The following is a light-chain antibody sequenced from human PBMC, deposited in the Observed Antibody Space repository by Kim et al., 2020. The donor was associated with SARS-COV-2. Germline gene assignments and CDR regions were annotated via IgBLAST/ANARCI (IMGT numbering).Light chain of an antibody. J-gene: IGLJ2*01. CDR1: SNDIGDYNY. Sequence: QSALTQPASVSGSPGQSITISCTGTSNDIGDYNYVSWYQQHPGKVPQLVISDVTRRPSGVSERFSGSKSGNTASLTISGLQAEDEGDYYCSSYSSGSTLVIFGGGTQLTVL. CDR2: DVT. V-gene: IGLV2-14*03. CDR3: SSYSSGSTLVI.